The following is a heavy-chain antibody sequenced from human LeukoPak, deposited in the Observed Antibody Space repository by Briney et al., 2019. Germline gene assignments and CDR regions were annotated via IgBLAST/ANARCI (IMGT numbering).Heavy chain of an antibody. Sequence: SETLSLTCTVSGYSISSGYYWGWIRQPPGKGLEWIGSIYHSGSTYYNPSLKSRVTISVDTSKNQFSLKLSSVTAADTAVYYCAREYSGSYLSYFDYWGQGTLVTVSS. CDR1: GYSISSGYY. J-gene: IGHJ4*02. D-gene: IGHD1-26*01. CDR2: IYHSGST. CDR3: AREYSGSYLSYFDY. V-gene: IGHV4-38-2*02.